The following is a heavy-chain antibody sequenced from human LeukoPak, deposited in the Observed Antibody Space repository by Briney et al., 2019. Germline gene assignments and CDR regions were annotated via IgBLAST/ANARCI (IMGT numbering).Heavy chain of an antibody. CDR3: ARYSGSYSGFDY. D-gene: IGHD1-26*01. CDR2: IYYSGGV. V-gene: IGHV4-59*08. Sequence: PSETLSLTCTVSGGSISSYYWSWIRQPPGKGLEWIGYIYYSGGVNYNPSLKSRVTISVDTSKNQLSLKLRSVTAADTAVYYCARYSGSYSGFDYWGQGTLVTVSS. J-gene: IGHJ4*02. CDR1: GGSISSYY.